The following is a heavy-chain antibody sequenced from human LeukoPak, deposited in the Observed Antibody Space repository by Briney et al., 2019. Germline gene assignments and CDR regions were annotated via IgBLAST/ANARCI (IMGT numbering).Heavy chain of an antibody. Sequence: SETLSLTCTVSGGSISSCSYYWSWIRQPAGKGLEWIGRIYTSGSTNYNPSLKSRVTISVDTSKNQFSLKLSSVTAADTAVYYCARRGLAGTDYYYYMDVWGKGTTVTVSS. CDR2: IYTSGST. D-gene: IGHD6-19*01. CDR3: ARRGLAGTDYYYYMDV. CDR1: GGSISSCSYY. V-gene: IGHV4-61*02. J-gene: IGHJ6*03.